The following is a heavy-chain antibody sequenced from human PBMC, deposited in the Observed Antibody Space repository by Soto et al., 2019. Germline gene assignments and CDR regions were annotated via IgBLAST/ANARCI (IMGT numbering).Heavy chain of an antibody. J-gene: IGHJ4*02. V-gene: IGHV4-59*11. CDR2: IFYSGST. CDR1: GGAISGHY. Sequence: SETLSLTCTVSGGAISGHYWIWIRQPPGEGMEWIGYIFYSGSTTYNNKPSLKSRVTISLDTSKNQFSLRLSSVTAADTAVYYCARVGSSGWSPDYWGQGALVTVSS. D-gene: IGHD6-19*01. CDR3: ARVGSSGWSPDY.